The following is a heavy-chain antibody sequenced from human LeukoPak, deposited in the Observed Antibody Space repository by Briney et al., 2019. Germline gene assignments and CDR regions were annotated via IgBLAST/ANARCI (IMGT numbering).Heavy chain of an antibody. D-gene: IGHD3-3*01. V-gene: IGHV1-2*02. CDR3: ARATWSGYYRVHRFDP. Sequence: ASVKVSCKASGYTFTGYYMHWVRQAPGQGLEWMGWINPNGGGTNYAQKFQGRVTMTRDTSISTAYMELSRLRSDDTAVYYCARATWSGYYRVHRFDPWGQGTLVTVSS. J-gene: IGHJ5*02. CDR1: GYTFTGYY. CDR2: INPNGGGT.